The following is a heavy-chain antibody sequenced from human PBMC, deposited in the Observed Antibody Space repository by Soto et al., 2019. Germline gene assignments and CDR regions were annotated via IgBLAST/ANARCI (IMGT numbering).Heavy chain of an antibody. CDR1: GFTFSSYG. Sequence: LRLSCAASGFTFSSYGMHWVRQAPGKGLEWVAVIWYDGSNKYYADSVKGRFTISRDNSKNTLYLQMNSLRAEDTAVYYCAKVEGANWFDLWGRGTLVTVSS. CDR3: AKVEGANWFDL. D-gene: IGHD2-15*01. J-gene: IGHJ5*02. CDR2: IWYDGSNK. V-gene: IGHV3-33*06.